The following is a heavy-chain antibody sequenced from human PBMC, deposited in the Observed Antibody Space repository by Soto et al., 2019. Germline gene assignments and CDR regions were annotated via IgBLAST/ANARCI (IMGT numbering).Heavy chain of an antibody. D-gene: IGHD1-26*01. CDR2: IKQDGSEK. V-gene: IGHV3-7*05. CDR1: GFTFSSYW. CDR3: ARDSVGATTRVFDY. Sequence: EVQLVESRGGLVQPGGSLRLSCAASGFTFSSYWMSWVRQAPGKGLEWVANIKQDGSEKYYVDSVKGRFTISRDNAKNSLYLQMNSLRAEDTAVYYCARDSVGATTRVFDYWGQGTLVTVSS. J-gene: IGHJ4*02.